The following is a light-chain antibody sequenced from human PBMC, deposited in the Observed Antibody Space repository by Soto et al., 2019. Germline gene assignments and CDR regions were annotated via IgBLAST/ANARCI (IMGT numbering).Light chain of an antibody. V-gene: IGKV3-20*01. J-gene: IGKJ4*01. CDR1: QSVSSIY. CDR2: GAS. Sequence: EIVLTQSPGTLSLSPGERATLSCRASQSVSSIYLAWYQQKPGQAPRLLIYGASSRPTGIPDRFSGSGSEKDFTHTISRLEPEDFAVYYCQQYGSSALTFGGGTK. CDR3: QQYGSSALT.